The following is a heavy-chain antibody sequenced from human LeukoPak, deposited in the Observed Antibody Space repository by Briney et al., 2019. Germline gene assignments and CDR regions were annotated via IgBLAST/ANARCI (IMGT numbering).Heavy chain of an antibody. J-gene: IGHJ6*03. CDR3: ARAGGVYGSIYYYMDV. Sequence: PGGSLRLSCAGSEFTFSTYGMSWVRQAPGKGLEWVSGISGSDAGTYYADSVKGRFTISRDNSKNTLYLQMNSLRAEDTAVYYCARAGGVYGSIYYYMDVWGKGTTVTVSS. D-gene: IGHD3-10*01. CDR2: ISGSDAGT. V-gene: IGHV3-23*01. CDR1: EFTFSTYG.